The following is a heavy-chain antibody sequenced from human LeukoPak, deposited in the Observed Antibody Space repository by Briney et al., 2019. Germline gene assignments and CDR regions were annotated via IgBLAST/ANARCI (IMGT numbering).Heavy chain of an antibody. D-gene: IGHD2-21*01. CDR2: ISWNSGSI. Sequence: PGGSLRLSCAASGFTFDDYAMHWVRQAPGKGLEWVSGISWNSGSIGYADSVKGRFTISRDNAKNSLYLQMNSLRAEDTALYYCAKGPSCGAEGLDYFDYWGQGTLVTVSS. J-gene: IGHJ4*02. CDR3: AKGPSCGAEGLDYFDY. CDR1: GFTFDDYA. V-gene: IGHV3-9*01.